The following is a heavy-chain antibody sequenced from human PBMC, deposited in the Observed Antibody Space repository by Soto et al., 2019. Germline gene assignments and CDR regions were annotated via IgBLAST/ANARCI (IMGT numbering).Heavy chain of an antibody. Sequence: QVLLVQSGAEVKKPGSSVKVSCKASGGTFNSYAFSWVRQAPGQGLEWMGGIIPIFGTPNYAQKFQGRVTITADESTSTAYMELSGLRSEDTAVYYCASRSENGYNYDFDYWGQETLVTVSS. CDR3: ASRSENGYNYDFDY. J-gene: IGHJ4*02. CDR1: GGTFNSYA. V-gene: IGHV1-69*12. CDR2: IIPIFGTP. D-gene: IGHD5-12*01.